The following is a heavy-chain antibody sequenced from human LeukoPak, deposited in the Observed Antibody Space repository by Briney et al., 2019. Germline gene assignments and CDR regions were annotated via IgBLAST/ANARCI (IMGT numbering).Heavy chain of an antibody. D-gene: IGHD3-3*01. CDR1: GGSISSSNW. J-gene: IGHJ3*02. CDR2: IYHSGST. V-gene: IGHV4-4*02. Sequence: PSGTLSLTCAVSGGSISSSNWWSWVRQPPGKGLEWIGEIYHSGSTNYNPSLKSRVTISVDKSKNQFSLKLSSVTAADTAVYYCARGRPRITIFGVVPDAFDIWGQGTMVTVSS. CDR3: ARGRPRITIFGVVPDAFDI.